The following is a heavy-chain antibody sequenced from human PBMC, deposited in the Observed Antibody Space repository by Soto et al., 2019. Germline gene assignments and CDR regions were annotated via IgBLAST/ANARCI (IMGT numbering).Heavy chain of an antibody. CDR1: GGSFSGYY. CDR3: ARAWALQQQLNRNWFDP. D-gene: IGHD6-13*01. V-gene: IGHV4-34*01. CDR2: INHSGST. J-gene: IGHJ5*02. Sequence: SETLSLTCAVYGGSFSGYYWSWIRQPPGKGLEWIGEINHSGSTNYNPSLKSRVTISVDTSKNQFSLKLSSVTAADTAVYYCARAWALQQQLNRNWFDPWGQGTLVTVSS.